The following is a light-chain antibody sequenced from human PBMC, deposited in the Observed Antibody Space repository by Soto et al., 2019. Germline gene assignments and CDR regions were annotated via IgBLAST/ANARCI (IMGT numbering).Light chain of an antibody. Sequence: EFVLTQSPGTLSLSPGERATLSCRASQTVRNNYLAWYQQKPGQAPRLLIYDASSRATGIPDRFSGGGSGTDFTLTISRLEPEDFAVYYCQNYHSAPWTFGQGTKVEIK. CDR2: DAS. V-gene: IGKV3-20*01. J-gene: IGKJ1*01. CDR3: QNYHSAPWT. CDR1: QTVRNNY.